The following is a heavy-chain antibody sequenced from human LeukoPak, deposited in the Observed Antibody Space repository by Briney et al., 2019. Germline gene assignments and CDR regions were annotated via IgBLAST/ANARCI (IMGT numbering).Heavy chain of an antibody. CDR1: GGSFSGYY. CDR3: ARSGRYSSGWYGASGDY. J-gene: IGHJ4*02. V-gene: IGHV4-34*01. CDR2: INHSGST. Sequence: KPSETLSLTCAVYGGSFSGYYWSWIRQPPGKGLEWIGEINHSGSTNYNPSLKSRVTISVDTSKNRFSLKLSSVTAADTAVYYCARSGRYSSGWYGASGDYWGQGTLVTVSS. D-gene: IGHD6-19*01.